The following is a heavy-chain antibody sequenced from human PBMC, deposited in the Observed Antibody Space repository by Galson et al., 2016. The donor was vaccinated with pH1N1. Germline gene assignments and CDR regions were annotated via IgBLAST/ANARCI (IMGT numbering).Heavy chain of an antibody. CDR3: VRAVGSGEAY. J-gene: IGHJ4*02. Sequence: SLRLSCAASGFTFSDYAMAWVRQSPKKGLEWVSGIFGGGRKTHYADSVRGRFTISRDNSKNMVYLEMSSLRAEDTAVYYCVRAVGSGEAYWGQGTLVTVSS. V-gene: IGHV3-23*01. CDR1: GFTFSDYA. D-gene: IGHD2-15*01. CDR2: IFGGGRKT.